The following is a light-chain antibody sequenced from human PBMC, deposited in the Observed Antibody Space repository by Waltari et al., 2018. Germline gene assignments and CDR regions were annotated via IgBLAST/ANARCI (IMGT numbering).Light chain of an antibody. CDR1: QSALYRSNNKNY. Sequence: EMNQSTDCLPVSLRERDTINCKSSQSALYRSNNKNYLAWFQQKPGQPPKLLIRWASTRESGVPDRFSGSGSGTDFTLTISSLQAEDVAVYYCQQYLILPYSFGQGTKLEIK. J-gene: IGKJ2*03. CDR2: WAS. V-gene: IGKV4-1*01. CDR3: QQYLILPYS.